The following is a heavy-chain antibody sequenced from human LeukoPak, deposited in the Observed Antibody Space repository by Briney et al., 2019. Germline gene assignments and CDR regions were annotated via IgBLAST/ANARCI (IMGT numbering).Heavy chain of an antibody. CDR2: IIPIFGTA. D-gene: IGHD3-10*01. CDR3: ARPNITMVRGVIITVGWFDP. Sequence: GASVKVPCKASGGTFSSYAISWVRQAPGQGLEWMGGIIPIFGTANYAQKFQGRVTITADESTSTAYMELSSLRSEDTAVYYCARPNITMVRGVIITVGWFDPWGQGTLVTVSS. J-gene: IGHJ5*02. CDR1: GGTFSSYA. V-gene: IGHV1-69*13.